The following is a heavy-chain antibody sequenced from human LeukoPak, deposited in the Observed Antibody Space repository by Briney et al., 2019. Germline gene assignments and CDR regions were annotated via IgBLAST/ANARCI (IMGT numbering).Heavy chain of an antibody. V-gene: IGHV4-39*01. D-gene: IGHD3-22*01. CDR2: IYYSGST. CDR3: ARRAYYYDSSGYHDDY. J-gene: IGHJ4*02. Sequence: SETLSLTCTVSGGSISSSSYYWGWIRQPPGKGLEWIGSIYYSGSTYYNPSLKSRVTISVDTSKNQFSLRLSSVTAADTAVYYCARRAYYYDSSGYHDDYWGQGTLVTVSS. CDR1: GGSISSSSYY.